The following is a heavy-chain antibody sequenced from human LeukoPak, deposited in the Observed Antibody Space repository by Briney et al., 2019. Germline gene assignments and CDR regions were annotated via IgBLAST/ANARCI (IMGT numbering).Heavy chain of an antibody. Sequence: GESLKISCKGSGYSFTNYWIGWVRQMPGKGLEWMGIIYPGDSDTRYSPSFQGQVTISADKSISTAYLQWSGLKASDTAMYYCARHLGYCSSTSCYVPDAFDIWGQGTMVTVSS. J-gene: IGHJ3*02. CDR2: IYPGDSDT. CDR3: ARHLGYCSSTSCYVPDAFDI. CDR1: GYSFTNYW. D-gene: IGHD2-2*01. V-gene: IGHV5-51*01.